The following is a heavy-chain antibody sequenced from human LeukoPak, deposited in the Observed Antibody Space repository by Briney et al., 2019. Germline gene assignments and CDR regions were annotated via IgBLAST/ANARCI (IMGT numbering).Heavy chain of an antibody. J-gene: IGHJ4*02. CDR2: IKQDGSEK. D-gene: IGHD6-6*01. Sequence: GGSLRLSCAASGFTFSSSWMSWVRQAPGKGLEWVAKIKQDGSEKYYVDSVKGRFTISRDNAKNSLYLQMNSLGAEDTAVYYCAREGSTSSRPFDYWGQGTLVTVSS. CDR3: AREGSTSSRPFDY. CDR1: GFTFSSSW. V-gene: IGHV3-7*01.